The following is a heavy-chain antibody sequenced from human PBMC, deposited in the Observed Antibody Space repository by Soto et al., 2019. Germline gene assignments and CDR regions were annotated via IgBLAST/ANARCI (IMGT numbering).Heavy chain of an antibody. Sequence: GGSLRLSCAASGFTFSSYSMNWVRQAPGKGLEWVSYISSSSSTIYYADSVKGRFTISRDNAKNSLYLQMNSLRAEDTAVYYCARELLVVAAIPFDYWGRNPGHRLL. CDR2: ISSSSSTI. CDR1: GFTFSSYS. CDR3: ARELLVVAAIPFDY. J-gene: IGHJ4*01. V-gene: IGHV3-48*01. D-gene: IGHD2-15*01.